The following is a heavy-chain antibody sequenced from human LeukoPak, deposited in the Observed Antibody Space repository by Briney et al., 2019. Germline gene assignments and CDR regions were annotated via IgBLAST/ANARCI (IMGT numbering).Heavy chain of an antibody. D-gene: IGHD2-15*01. J-gene: IGHJ4*02. CDR1: VGTFSSYA. CDR3: ALRRYCSGGSCYSGNY. V-gene: IGHV1-69*01. Sequence: SVKVSCKASVGTFSSYAISWVRQAPGQGLEWMGGIIPIFGTANYAQKFQGRVTVTADESTSTAYMELSSLRSEDTAVYYCALRRYCSGGSCYSGNYWGQGTLVTVSS. CDR2: IIPIFGTA.